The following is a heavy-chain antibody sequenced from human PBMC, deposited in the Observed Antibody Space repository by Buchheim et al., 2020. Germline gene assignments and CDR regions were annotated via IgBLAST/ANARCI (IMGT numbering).Heavy chain of an antibody. CDR2: IYDRGST. Sequence: QVQLQESGPGLVKPSGTLSLTCAVSGGSISSSNWWSWVRQPPGRGREWMGEIYDRGSTNYNPSTKSRVTISVDKSKNKFSGKLSSVTAADTAVYYCARGRAAAGRLSPLGHWGQGTL. CDR1: GGSISSSNW. J-gene: IGHJ4*02. D-gene: IGHD6-13*01. V-gene: IGHV4-4*02. CDR3: ARGRAAAGRLSPLGH.